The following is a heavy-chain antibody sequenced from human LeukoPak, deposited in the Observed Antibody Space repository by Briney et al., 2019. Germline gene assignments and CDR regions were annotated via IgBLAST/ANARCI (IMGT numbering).Heavy chain of an antibody. CDR1: GFTFSSYG. D-gene: IGHD3-22*01. J-gene: IGHJ4*02. CDR3: ARGSRTYYYDSSGYSSPDYFDY. V-gene: IGHV3-30*02. CDR2: IRYDGSNK. Sequence: GGSLRLSCAASGFTFSSYGMHWVRQAPGKGLEWVAFIRYDGSNKYYADSVKGRFTISRDNSKNTLYLQMNSLRAEDTAVYYCARGSRTYYYDSSGYSSPDYFDYWGRGTLVTVSS.